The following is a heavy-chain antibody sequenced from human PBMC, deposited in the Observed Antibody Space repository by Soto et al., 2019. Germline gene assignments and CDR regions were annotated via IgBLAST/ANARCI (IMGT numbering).Heavy chain of an antibody. D-gene: IGHD3-10*01. CDR1: GFTFSSYW. V-gene: IGHV3-7*05. Sequence: EVQLVESGGGLVQPGGSLRLSCAASGFTFSSYWMSWVRQAPGKGLEWVANIKQDGSEKYYVDSVKGRFTISRDNAKNSLYLQMNSLRAEDTAVYYCARGGMGSVYYGSGSQTWWGQGTLVTVSS. CDR2: IKQDGSEK. J-gene: IGHJ4*02. CDR3: ARGGMGSVYYGSGSQTW.